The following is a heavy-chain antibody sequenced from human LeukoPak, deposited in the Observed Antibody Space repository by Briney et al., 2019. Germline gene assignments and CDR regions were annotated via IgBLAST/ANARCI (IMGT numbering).Heavy chain of an antibody. V-gene: IGHV3-30*18. CDR3: AKEMLLWFGELDYYGMDV. CDR2: ISYDGSNK. Sequence: GRSLRLSCAASGFTFSSYGMHWVRQAPGKGLEWVAVISYDGSNKYYADSVKGRFTISRDNSKNTLYLQMNSLRAEDTAVYYCAKEMLLWFGELDYYGMDVWGKGTTVTVSS. D-gene: IGHD3-10*01. CDR1: GFTFSSYG. J-gene: IGHJ6*04.